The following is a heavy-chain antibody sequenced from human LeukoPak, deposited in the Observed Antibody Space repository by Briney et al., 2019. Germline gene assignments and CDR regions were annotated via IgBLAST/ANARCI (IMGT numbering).Heavy chain of an antibody. CDR3: ARGGYGSGSYFDY. Sequence: SETLSLTCTVSGGSISNYYWSWFRQPPGKGLEWIGYIYYSGGTNYNPSLKSRVTISVDTSKNQFSLKLSSVTAADTAVYYCARGGYGSGSYFDYWGQGTLVTVSS. CDR1: GGSISNYY. V-gene: IGHV4-59*01. CDR2: IYYSGGT. D-gene: IGHD3-10*01. J-gene: IGHJ4*02.